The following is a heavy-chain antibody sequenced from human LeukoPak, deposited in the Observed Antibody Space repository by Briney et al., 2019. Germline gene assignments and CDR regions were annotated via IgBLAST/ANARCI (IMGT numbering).Heavy chain of an antibody. CDR1: GFTFSNVW. CDR3: ARGSGYFLDFDY. J-gene: IGHJ4*02. Sequence: PGGSLRLSCAASGFTFSNVWMNWVRQAPGKGLEWVSAISGSGGSTYYADSVKGRFTISRDSSKNTPYLQMNSLRAEDTAVYYCARGSGYFLDFDYWGQGTLVTVSS. D-gene: IGHD3-22*01. CDR2: ISGSGGST. V-gene: IGHV3-23*01.